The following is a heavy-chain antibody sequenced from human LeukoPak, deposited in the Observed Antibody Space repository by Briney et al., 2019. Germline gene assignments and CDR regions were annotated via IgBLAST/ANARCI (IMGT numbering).Heavy chain of an antibody. CDR2: IYYSGST. J-gene: IGHJ4*02. Sequence: SETLSLTCTVSGGSISSYYWSWIRQPPGKGREWIGYIYYSGSTNYNPSLKSRVTISVDTAKNQFSLQLSSVTTADTAVYYCARAYDSSGYYPSWGQGTLVTVSS. D-gene: IGHD3-22*01. CDR3: ARAYDSSGYYPS. V-gene: IGHV4-59*01. CDR1: GGSISSYY.